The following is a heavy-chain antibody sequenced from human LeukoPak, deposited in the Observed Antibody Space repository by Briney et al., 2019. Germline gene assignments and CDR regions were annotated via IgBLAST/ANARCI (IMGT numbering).Heavy chain of an antibody. Sequence: PSQTLSLTCTVSGGSISSGGYYWSWIRQHPGKGLEWIGYIYYSGSTHYNPPLKSRVTISVDTSKNQFSMKLRSLTAADTAVYYCARSLGCYVADCDAFDIWGQGTMVTVSS. CDR1: GGSISSGGYY. CDR2: IYYSGST. J-gene: IGHJ3*02. V-gene: IGHV4-31*03. D-gene: IGHD2-2*01. CDR3: ARSLGCYVADCDAFDI.